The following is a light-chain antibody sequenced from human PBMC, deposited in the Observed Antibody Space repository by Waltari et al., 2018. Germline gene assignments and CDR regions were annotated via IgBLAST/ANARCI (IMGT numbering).Light chain of an antibody. CDR1: SSDVESYTI. V-gene: IGLV2-23*02. CDR3: CSYAGSTTRWV. CDR2: AVS. Sequence: QSALTQPASVSGSPGQSITLSCTGTSSDVESYTIVPWYKQHPGKAPKLIIYAVSKRPSGASARFSGSKSGNTASLTISGLQAEDEADYYCCSYAGSTTRWVFGGGTKLTVL. J-gene: IGLJ3*02.